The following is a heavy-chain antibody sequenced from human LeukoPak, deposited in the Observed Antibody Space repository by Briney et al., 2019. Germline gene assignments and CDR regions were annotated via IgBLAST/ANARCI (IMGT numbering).Heavy chain of an antibody. V-gene: IGHV3-33*01. CDR1: GFTFSSYG. D-gene: IGHD1-26*01. J-gene: IGHJ4*02. Sequence: GRSLRLSCAASGFTFSSYGMHWVRQAPGQGLEWVAVIWYDGSNKYYADSVKGRFTISRDNSKNTLYLQMNSLRAEDTAVYYCARDPRIEWELYFDYWGQGTLVTVSS. CDR3: ARDPRIEWELYFDY. CDR2: IWYDGSNK.